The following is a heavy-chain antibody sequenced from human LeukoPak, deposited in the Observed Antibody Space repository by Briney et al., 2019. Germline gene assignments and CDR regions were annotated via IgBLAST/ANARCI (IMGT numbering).Heavy chain of an antibody. CDR2: IYSDGST. D-gene: IGHD4-23*01. CDR1: GFTVSSKY. Sequence: GGSLRLSCAPSGFTVSSKYMSWVRQAPGKGLEWVSVIYSDGSTYYTDSVKGRLTISRDNSKNTLFLQMNSLRAEDTAVYYCARSGGVITVAPFDCWGQGSLVTVSS. CDR3: ARSGGVITVAPFDC. V-gene: IGHV3-53*01. J-gene: IGHJ4*02.